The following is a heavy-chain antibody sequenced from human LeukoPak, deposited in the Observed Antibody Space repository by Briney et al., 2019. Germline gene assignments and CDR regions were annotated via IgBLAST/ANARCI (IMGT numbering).Heavy chain of an antibody. Sequence: GGSLRLSCAASGFTFSDYVMTWVRQAPGKGLEWVSAISGSGGVTYYAHSVKGRFTVSRDNSKNTLYLQMNSLRAEDTAVYYCAKLRGATINAWYFDYWGQGTLVTVSS. CDR1: GFTFSDYV. CDR2: ISGSGGVT. V-gene: IGHV3-23*01. J-gene: IGHJ4*02. D-gene: IGHD5-12*01. CDR3: AKLRGATINAWYFDY.